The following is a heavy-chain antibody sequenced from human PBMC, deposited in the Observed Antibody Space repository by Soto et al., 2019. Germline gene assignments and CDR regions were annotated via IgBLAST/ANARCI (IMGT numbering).Heavy chain of an antibody. CDR1: GFPFSSTD. J-gene: IGHJ5*02. CDR3: ARDPSRFDP. CDR2: IDGSGGTT. D-gene: IGHD3-3*01. V-gene: IGHV3-23*01. Sequence: GGSLRLSCAASGFPFSSTDMTWVRQAPGKGLEWVSTIDGSGGTTYYADSVKGRFTISRDNSINTVFLQMNSLRAEDTAVYYCARDPSRFDPWGQGTLVTVSS.